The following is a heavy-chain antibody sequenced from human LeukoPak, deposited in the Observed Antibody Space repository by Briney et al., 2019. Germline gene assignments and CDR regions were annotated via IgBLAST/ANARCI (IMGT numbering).Heavy chain of an antibody. CDR3: ARTYGSGSYYSPGAMKAFDI. CDR2: IYYSGST. J-gene: IGHJ3*02. V-gene: IGHV4-59*08. D-gene: IGHD3-10*01. Sequence: SETLSLTCTVSGVSISSYYWSWVRQPPGKGLEWIGYIYYSGSTNYNPSHKSRVTISVDTSKNQFSLKLSSVTAADTAVYYCARTYGSGSYYSPGAMKAFDIWGQGTMVTVSS. CDR1: GVSISSYY.